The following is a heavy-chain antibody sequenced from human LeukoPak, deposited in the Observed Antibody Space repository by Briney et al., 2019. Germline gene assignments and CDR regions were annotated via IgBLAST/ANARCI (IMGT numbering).Heavy chain of an antibody. D-gene: IGHD3-3*01. V-gene: IGHV3-23*01. CDR3: AKGGVLSYDFWSGYYAYYFDY. CDR2: ISDSGIST. J-gene: IGHJ4*02. Sequence: PGRSLRLSCAASGFPFSSYAMHWVRQAPGKGLEWVSAISDSGISTYYADSVKGRFTISRDNSKNTLYLQMNSLRAEDTAVYYCAKGGVLSYDFWSGYYAYYFDYWGQGTLVTVSS. CDR1: GFPFSSYA.